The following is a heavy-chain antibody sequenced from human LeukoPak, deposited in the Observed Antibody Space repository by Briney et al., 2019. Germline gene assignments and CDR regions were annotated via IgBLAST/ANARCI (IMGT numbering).Heavy chain of an antibody. CDR3: ARSIAAAGTGDY. V-gene: IGHV3-21*01. D-gene: IGHD6-13*01. Sequence: GGSLRLSCAASGFTFSTYSMNWVRQAPGKGLEWVSFISSTSSYIYYADSVKGRFTISRDNAKSSLYLQMNSLRAEDAAVYYCARSIAAAGTGDYWGQGTLVTVSS. J-gene: IGHJ4*02. CDR2: ISSTSSYI. CDR1: GFTFSTYS.